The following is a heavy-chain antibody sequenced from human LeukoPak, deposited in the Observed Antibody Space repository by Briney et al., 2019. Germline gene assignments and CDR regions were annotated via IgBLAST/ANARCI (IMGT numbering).Heavy chain of an antibody. CDR2: INPNSGGT. CDR3: ARVDYYGSGSYLYFDY. Sequence: ASVKVSCKASGYTFTSYGISWVRQAPGQGLEWMGWINPNSGGTNYAQKFQGRVTMTRDTSISTAYMELSRLRSDDTAVYYCARVDYYGSGSYLYFDYWGQGTLVTVSS. CDR1: GYTFTSYG. J-gene: IGHJ4*02. D-gene: IGHD3-10*01. V-gene: IGHV1-2*02.